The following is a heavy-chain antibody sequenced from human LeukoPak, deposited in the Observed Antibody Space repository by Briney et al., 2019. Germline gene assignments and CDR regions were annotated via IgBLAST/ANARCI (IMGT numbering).Heavy chain of an antibody. J-gene: IGHJ6*02. CDR1: GGSISSYY. Sequence: SETLSLTCTVSGGSISSYYWSWIRQPPGKGLDSIGHIYYSGSTNYNPSLKSRVTISVDTSKNQFSLKVSSVTAADTAVYYCARVGCSSTSCSTNYGMDVWGQGTTVTVSS. V-gene: IGHV4-59*01. CDR3: ARVGCSSTSCSTNYGMDV. D-gene: IGHD2-2*02. CDR2: IYYSGST.